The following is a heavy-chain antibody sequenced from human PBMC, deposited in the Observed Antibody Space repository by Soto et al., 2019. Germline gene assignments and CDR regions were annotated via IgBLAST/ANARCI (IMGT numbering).Heavy chain of an antibody. CDR1: GDSVSSNSAA. D-gene: IGHD3-22*01. Sequence: QSQTLSLTCAISGDSVSSNSAAWNWIRQSPSRGLEWLGRTYYRSKWYNDYAVSVKSRITINPDTSKNQFSLQLNSVTPEDTAVYYCAKEGSMSYYDSSGYYYDAFDIWGQGTMVTDSS. CDR3: AKEGSMSYYDSSGYYYDAFDI. V-gene: IGHV6-1*01. J-gene: IGHJ3*02. CDR2: TYYRSKWYN.